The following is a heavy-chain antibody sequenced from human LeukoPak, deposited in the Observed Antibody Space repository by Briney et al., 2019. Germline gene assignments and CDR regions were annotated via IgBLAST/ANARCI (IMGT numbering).Heavy chain of an antibody. CDR3: ALGGATGYYMDV. CDR2: IYYSGST. J-gene: IGHJ6*03. V-gene: IGHV4-59*01. D-gene: IGHD3-16*01. Sequence: SSETLSLTCTVSGGSISSYYWSWIRQPPGKGLEWIGYIYYSGSTNYNPSLKSRVTISVDTSKNQFSLKLSSVTAADTAVYYCALGGATGYYMDVWGKGTTVTISS. CDR1: GGSISSYY.